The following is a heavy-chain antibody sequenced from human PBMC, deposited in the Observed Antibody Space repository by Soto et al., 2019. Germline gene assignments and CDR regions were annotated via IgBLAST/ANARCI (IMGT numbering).Heavy chain of an antibody. Sequence: SVKVSCKAAGGTFSSYGISWVRQAPGQGLEWMGGIIPMFGIATHTQNFQGRLTITADESTSTAYMELSSLRSEDTAVYFCARSVGVTTLSYLDYWGQGTLVTVS. D-gene: IGHD1-26*01. CDR2: IIPMFGIA. CDR1: GGTFSSYG. CDR3: ARSVGVTTLSYLDY. V-gene: IGHV1-69*13. J-gene: IGHJ4*02.